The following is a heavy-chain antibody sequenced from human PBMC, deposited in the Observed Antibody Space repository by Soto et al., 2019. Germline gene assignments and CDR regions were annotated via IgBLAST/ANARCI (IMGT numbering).Heavy chain of an antibody. J-gene: IGHJ6*02. D-gene: IGHD6-6*01. CDR3: ARGKQLVRDYYYGMDV. V-gene: IGHV3-13*01. Sequence: GGSLRLSCAASGFTFSSYDMHRVRQATGKGLEWVSAIGTAGDTYYPGSVKGRFTISRENAKNSLYLQMNSLRAGDTAVYYCARGKQLVRDYYYGMDVWGQGTTVTVSS. CDR2: IGTAGDT. CDR1: GFTFSSYD.